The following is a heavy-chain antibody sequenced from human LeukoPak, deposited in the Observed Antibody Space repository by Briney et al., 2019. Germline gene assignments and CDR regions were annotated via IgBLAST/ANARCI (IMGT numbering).Heavy chain of an antibody. D-gene: IGHD6-13*01. CDR2: IYFGGST. CDR3: ARLPAAAAYYYYYYMDV. V-gene: IGHV4-39*01. CDR1: GGSISSSAYH. J-gene: IGHJ6*03. Sequence: SETLSLTCTVSGGSISSSAYHWDWIRQPPGRKLEWIGSIYFGGSTYYNPSLKSRVTIFVDTSKNQFSLKLSSVTAADTAMYYCARLPAAAAYYYYYYMDVWGKGTTVTISS.